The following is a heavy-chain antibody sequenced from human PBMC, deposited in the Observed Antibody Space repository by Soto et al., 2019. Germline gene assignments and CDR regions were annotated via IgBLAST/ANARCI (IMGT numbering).Heavy chain of an antibody. V-gene: IGHV2-5*02. D-gene: IGHD1-26*01. Sequence: QITLKESGPTLVKPTQTLTLTCTFSGFSLTTDRVGVGWLRQPPGEALEWLAVIYWDDSKTYRPSLESRLTITKDTSKNQVALTMTNMDSLDTATYYCAHAYGGRSLYWGQGTLVTVSS. J-gene: IGHJ4*02. CDR3: AHAYGGRSLY. CDR2: IYWDDSK. CDR1: GFSLTTDRVG.